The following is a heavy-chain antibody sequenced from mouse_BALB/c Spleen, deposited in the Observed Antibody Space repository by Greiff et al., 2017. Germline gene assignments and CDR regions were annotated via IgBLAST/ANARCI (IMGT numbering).Heavy chain of an antibody. CDR3: ARSGYDYYYAMDY. CDR1: GYSFTGYF. J-gene: IGHJ4*01. D-gene: IGHD2-14*01. V-gene: IGHV1-20*02. CDR2: INPYNGDT. Sequence: VQLQQSGPELVKPGASVKISCKASGYSFTGYFMNWVMQSHGKSLEWIGRINPYNGDTFYNQKFKGKATLTVDKSSSTAHMELRSLASEDSAVYYCARSGYDYYYAMDYWGQGTSVTVSS.